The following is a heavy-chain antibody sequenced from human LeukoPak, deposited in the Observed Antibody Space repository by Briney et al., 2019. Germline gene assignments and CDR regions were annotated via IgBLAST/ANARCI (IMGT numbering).Heavy chain of an antibody. J-gene: IGHJ4*02. CDR2: IIPIFGTA. D-gene: IGHD2-2*01. CDR1: RYTFTNSG. Sequence: SVKVSCKASRYTFTNSGISWVRQAPGQGLEWMGGIIPIFGTANYAQKFQGRVTITADESTSTAYMELSSLRSEDTAVYYCAGYCSSTSCSGALGFDYWGQGTLVTVSS. V-gene: IGHV1-69*13. CDR3: AGYCSSTSCSGALGFDY.